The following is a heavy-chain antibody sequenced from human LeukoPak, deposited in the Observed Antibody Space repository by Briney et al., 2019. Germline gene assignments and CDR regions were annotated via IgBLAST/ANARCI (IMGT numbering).Heavy chain of an antibody. V-gene: IGHV4-61*08. D-gene: IGHD3-10*01. CDR3: ASGGYYGSGSQIYYYYGMDV. J-gene: IGHJ6*04. Sequence: SETLSLTCTVSGGSISSGGYYWSWIRQTPGKGLEWIGYIYYSGSTNYNPSLKSRVTISVDTSKNQFSLKLSSVTAADTAVYYCASGGYYGSGSQIYYYYGMDVWGKGTTVTVSS. CDR2: IYYSGST. CDR1: GGSISSGGYY.